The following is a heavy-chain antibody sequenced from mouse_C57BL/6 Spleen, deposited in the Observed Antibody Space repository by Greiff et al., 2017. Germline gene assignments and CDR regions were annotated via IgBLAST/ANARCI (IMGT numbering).Heavy chain of an antibody. CDR3: ANSLMVTTGEVYARDY. J-gene: IGHJ4*01. CDR2: IWGDGRT. V-gene: IGHV2-3*01. Sequence: VQLVESGPGLVAPSQSLSITCTVSGFSLTSYGVSWVRQPPGKGLEWLGVIWGDGRTNYHSALISRLSISKDNSKSQVFLKLNGLQTGGTATYDCANSLMVTTGEVYARDYGGQGTSVTGSS. CDR1: GFSLTSYG. D-gene: IGHD2-2*01.